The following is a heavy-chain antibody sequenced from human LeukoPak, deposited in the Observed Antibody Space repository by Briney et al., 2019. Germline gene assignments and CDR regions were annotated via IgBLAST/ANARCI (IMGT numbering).Heavy chain of an antibody. V-gene: IGHV4-39*07. CDR3: ASQTSSKGTYCDYVWGSYRYDY. CDR1: GGSISSYY. CDR2: IYYSGST. J-gene: IGHJ4*02. Sequence: PSETLSLTCTVSGGSISSYYWGWIRQPPGKGLEWIGSIYYSGSTYYNPSLKSRVTISVDTSKNQFSLKLSSVTAADTAVYYCASQTSSKGTYCDYVWGSYRYDYWGQGTLVTVSS. D-gene: IGHD3-16*02.